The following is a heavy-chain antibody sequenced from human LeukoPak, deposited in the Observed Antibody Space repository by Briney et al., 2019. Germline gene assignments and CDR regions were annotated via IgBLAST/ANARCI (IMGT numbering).Heavy chain of an antibody. Sequence: ASVKVSCKASGYTFTSYGISWVRQAPGQGLEWMGWISAYNGNTNYAQKFQGRVTITTDESTSTAYMELSSLRSEDTAVYYCAQSSSSYVGDYWGQGTLVTVSS. D-gene: IGHD6-6*01. CDR1: GYTFTSYG. CDR2: ISAYNGNT. V-gene: IGHV1-18*01. J-gene: IGHJ4*02. CDR3: AQSSSSYVGDY.